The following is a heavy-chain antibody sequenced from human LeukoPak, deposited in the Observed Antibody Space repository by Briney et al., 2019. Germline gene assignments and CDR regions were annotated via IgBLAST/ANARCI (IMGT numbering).Heavy chain of an antibody. CDR3: ARADGSSSISYYHMDV. CDR2: INPNSGGT. CDR1: GYTFTGYY. D-gene: IGHD6-6*01. Sequence: AASVKVSCKASGYTFTGYYIHWVRQAPGQGLEWMGWINPNSGGTNYIQKFQGRVTITRNTSISTTYMELSSLRSEDTAVYYCARADGSSSISYYHMDVWGKGTTVIVSS. V-gene: IGHV1-2*02. J-gene: IGHJ6*03.